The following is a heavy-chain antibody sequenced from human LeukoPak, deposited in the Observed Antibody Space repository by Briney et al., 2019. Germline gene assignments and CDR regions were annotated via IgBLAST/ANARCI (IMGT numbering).Heavy chain of an antibody. CDR3: AKHGRGNNSRDYFDY. V-gene: IGHV3-30*02. CDR1: GFTFSSYG. CDR2: IWYDGSNQ. Sequence: GGSLRLSCAASGFTFSSYGMHWVRQAPVKGLEWVAFIWYDGSNQDYADSVKGRFTISRDHSENTLYLQMNSLRAEDTAVYHCAKHGRGNNSRDYFDYWGQGTLVTVSS. J-gene: IGHJ4*02. D-gene: IGHD5-12*01.